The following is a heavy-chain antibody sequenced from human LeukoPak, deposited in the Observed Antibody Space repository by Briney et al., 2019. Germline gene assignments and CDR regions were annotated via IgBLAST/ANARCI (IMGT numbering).Heavy chain of an antibody. V-gene: IGHV3-66*01. CDR3: ARDLRGSANYFDY. J-gene: IGHJ4*02. CDR1: GFTVSNTY. D-gene: IGHD2-15*01. Sequence: GGSLRLSCAASGFTVSNTYMSWVRQAPGKGLEWVSIIYSGDSTNYVDSVKGRFTISRDNAKNSLYLQMNSLRAEDTAIYYCARDLRGSANYFDYWGQGTLVTVSS. CDR2: IYSGDST.